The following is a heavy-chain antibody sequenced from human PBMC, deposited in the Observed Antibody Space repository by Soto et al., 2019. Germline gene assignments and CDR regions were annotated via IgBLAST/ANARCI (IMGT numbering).Heavy chain of an antibody. J-gene: IGHJ4*02. V-gene: IGHV4-59*01. D-gene: IGHD6-13*01. CDR1: CGSISSYY. CDR3: ARTDSSSWSPAFDY. Sequence: PSETLSLTCTVSCGSISSYYWSWIRQPPGKGLEWVGHHDYSGSTNYNPSLKSRVTISVDTSKNQFSQKLSSVTAADTAVYYCARTDSSSWSPAFDYWGQGTPVTVSS. CDR2: HDYSGST.